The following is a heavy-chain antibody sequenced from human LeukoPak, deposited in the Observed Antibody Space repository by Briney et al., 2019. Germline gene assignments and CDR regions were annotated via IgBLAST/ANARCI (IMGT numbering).Heavy chain of an antibody. CDR3: AKGDFYGSGRDYYYYMDV. Sequence: PGGSLRLSCAASGFTFSRYGMSWVRQAPGKGLEWVSAISGSGGRTYYADSVKGRFTISRDNSKNTLYLQTNSLRAEDTAVYNCAKGDFYGSGRDYYYYMDVWGKGTTVTISS. D-gene: IGHD3-10*01. J-gene: IGHJ6*03. CDR1: GFTFSRYG. V-gene: IGHV3-23*01. CDR2: ISGSGGRT.